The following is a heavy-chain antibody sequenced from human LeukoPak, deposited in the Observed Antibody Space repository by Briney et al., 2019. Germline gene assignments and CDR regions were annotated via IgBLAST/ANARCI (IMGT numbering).Heavy chain of an antibody. D-gene: IGHD3-10*01. CDR2: IIPIFGTA. Sequence: GASVKVSCKASGYTFTSYYMHWVRQAPGQGLEWMGGIIPIFGTANYAQKFQGRVTITADGSTSTAYMELSSLRSEDTAVYYCARASSGTPFDFDYWGQGTLVTVSS. J-gene: IGHJ4*02. CDR3: ARASSGTPFDFDY. CDR1: GYTFTSYY. V-gene: IGHV1-69*13.